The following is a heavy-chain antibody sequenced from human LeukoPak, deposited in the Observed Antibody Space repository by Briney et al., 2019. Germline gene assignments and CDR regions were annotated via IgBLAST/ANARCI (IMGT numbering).Heavy chain of an antibody. J-gene: IGHJ6*03. CDR2: IGTASDT. Sequence: TGGSLRLSCAASGFTFSSFDMHWVRQPTGQGLEWVSTIGTASDTCYPGSVEGRFTLSRDNAKNSLYLQMNSLTAGDTAVYYCARGPPRGKYYYMDVWGKGTTVTVSS. CDR1: GFTFSSFD. V-gene: IGHV3-13*01. D-gene: IGHD1-1*01. CDR3: ARGPPRGKYYYMDV.